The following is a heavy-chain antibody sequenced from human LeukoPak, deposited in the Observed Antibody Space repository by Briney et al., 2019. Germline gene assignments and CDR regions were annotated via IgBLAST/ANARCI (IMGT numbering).Heavy chain of an antibody. V-gene: IGHV4-30-4*01. D-gene: IGHD3-22*01. J-gene: IGHJ5*02. Sequence: TLSLTCTVSGGSISSGDYYWSWIRQPPGKGLEWIGYIYYSGSTYYNPSLKSRVTISVDTSKNQFSLKLSSVTAADTAVYYCARGSNYYDSSGYFWFDPWGQGTLVTVSS. CDR2: IYYSGST. CDR3: ARGSNYYDSSGYFWFDP. CDR1: GGSISSGDYY.